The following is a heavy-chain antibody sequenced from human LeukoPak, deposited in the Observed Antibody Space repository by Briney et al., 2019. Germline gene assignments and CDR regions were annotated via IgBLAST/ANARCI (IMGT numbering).Heavy chain of an antibody. D-gene: IGHD6-19*01. J-gene: IGHJ4*02. CDR2: ISAYNGNT. Sequence: VASVKVSCKASGYTFTSYGISWVRQAPGQGLEWMGWISAYNGNTNYAQKLQGRVTVTTDTSTSTAYMELRSLRSDDTAVYYCARDATFLAVAGRIFDYWGQGTLVTVSS. V-gene: IGHV1-18*01. CDR1: GYTFTSYG. CDR3: ARDATFLAVAGRIFDY.